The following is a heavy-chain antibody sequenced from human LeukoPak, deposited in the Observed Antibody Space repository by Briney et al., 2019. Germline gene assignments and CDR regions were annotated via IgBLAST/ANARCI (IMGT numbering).Heavy chain of an antibody. CDR3: ARRGLRYFDWLLARRPNNWFDP. D-gene: IGHD3-9*01. J-gene: IGHJ5*02. CDR1: GYSISTSYY. V-gene: IGHV4-38-2*02. Sequence: SETLSLTCTVSGYSISTSYYWGWIRQPPGKGLEWIGSIYHSGNTYYNPSLKSRVTISVDTSKNQFSLKLSSVTAADTAVYYCARRGLRYFDWLLARRPNNWFDPWGQETLVTVSS. CDR2: IYHSGNT.